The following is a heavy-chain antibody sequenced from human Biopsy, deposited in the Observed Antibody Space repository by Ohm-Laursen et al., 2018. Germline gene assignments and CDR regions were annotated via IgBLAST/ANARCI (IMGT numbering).Heavy chain of an antibody. CDR2: MNPNSGNT. V-gene: IGHV1-8*01. D-gene: IGHD6-6*01. CDR3: ARDSSRRAREGGMDV. CDR1: GYTFTSFD. Sequence: VASVKVSCKASGYTFTSFDINWVRQATGQGLGWMGWMNPNSGNTGYAQKLQGRVTMTRNTSISTAYMELSSLRSEDTAVYYCARDSSRRAREGGMDVWGQGTTVTVSS. J-gene: IGHJ6*02.